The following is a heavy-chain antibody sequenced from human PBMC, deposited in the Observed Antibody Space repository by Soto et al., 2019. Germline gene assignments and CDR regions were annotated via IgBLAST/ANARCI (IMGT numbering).Heavy chain of an antibody. Sequence: GGSLRLSCAASGFTFDDYAMHWVRQAPGKGLEWVSGISWNSGSIGYADSVKGRFTISRDNAKNSLYLQMNSLRAEDTALYYCAKGLYCSGGSCYPTYFDYWGQGTLVTVSS. CDR1: GFTFDDYA. D-gene: IGHD2-15*01. V-gene: IGHV3-9*01. CDR2: ISWNSGSI. J-gene: IGHJ4*02. CDR3: AKGLYCSGGSCYPTYFDY.